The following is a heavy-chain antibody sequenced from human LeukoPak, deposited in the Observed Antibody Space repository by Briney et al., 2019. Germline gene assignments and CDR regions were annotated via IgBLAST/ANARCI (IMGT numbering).Heavy chain of an antibody. V-gene: IGHV3-48*01. J-gene: IGHJ3*02. CDR1: GFTFSSYS. D-gene: IGHD3-9*01. CDR2: ISSSSSTI. Sequence: PGGSLRLSCAASGFTFSSYSMNWVRQAPGKGLERVSYISSSSSTIYYADSVKGRFTISRDNAKNSLYLQMNSLRAEDTAVYYCARDSGTYYDILTGPDAFDIWGQGTMVTVSS. CDR3: ARDSGTYYDILTGPDAFDI.